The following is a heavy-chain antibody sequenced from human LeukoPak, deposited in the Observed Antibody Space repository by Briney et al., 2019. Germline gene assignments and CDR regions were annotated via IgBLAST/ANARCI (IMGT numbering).Heavy chain of an antibody. D-gene: IGHD3-22*01. Sequence: PGGSLRLSCAASGFTFSRYWMSWVRQVPRKGLEWVANIKQDGGEIYYGDSVKGRFTISRDNAKSSLYLQMNSLRAGDTAVYYCARDKGDYDTSGSLFVFGGQGTLVTVSS. V-gene: IGHV3-7*03. CDR2: IKQDGGEI. J-gene: IGHJ4*02. CDR3: ARDKGDYDTSGSLFVF. CDR1: GFTFSRYW.